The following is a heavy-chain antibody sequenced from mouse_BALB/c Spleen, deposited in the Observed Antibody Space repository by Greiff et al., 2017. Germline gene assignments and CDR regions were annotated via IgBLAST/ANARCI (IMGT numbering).Heavy chain of an antibody. CDR1: GFTFNTNA. J-gene: IGHJ3*01. CDR2: IRSKSNNYAT. V-gene: IGHV10S3*01. Sequence: EVQLVETGGGLVHPKGSLKLSCAASGFTFNTNAMNWVRQAPGKGLEWVARIRSKSNNYATYYADSVKDRFTISRDDSQSMLYLQMNNLKTEDTAMYYCVREFFPDGFAYWGQGTLVTVSA. CDR3: VREFFPDGFAY.